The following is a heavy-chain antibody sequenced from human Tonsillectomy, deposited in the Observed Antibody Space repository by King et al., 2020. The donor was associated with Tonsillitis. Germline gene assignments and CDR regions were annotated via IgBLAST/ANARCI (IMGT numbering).Heavy chain of an antibody. J-gene: IGHJ4*02. V-gene: IGHV7-4-1*02. CDR1: GYTFTSYG. Sequence: QLVQSGSELKKPGASVKVSCKASGYTFTSYGMNWVRQAPGQGLEWMGWINTNTGNPTYAQGFTGRFVFSLDTSVRTAYLQISSLKAEDTAVYYCAKDGRPTYYYDSSGSTPFDYWGQGTLVTVSS. CDR2: INTNTGNP. CDR3: AKDGRPTYYYDSSGSTPFDY. D-gene: IGHD3-22*01.